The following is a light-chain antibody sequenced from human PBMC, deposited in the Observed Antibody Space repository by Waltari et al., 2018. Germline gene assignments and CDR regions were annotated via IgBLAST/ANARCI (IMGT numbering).Light chain of an antibody. CDR3: QQYNSYSYT. J-gene: IGKJ2*01. CDR2: DAS. V-gene: IGKV1-5*01. CDR1: HSISSW. Sequence: DIQMTQSPSTLSSSVGDRVTITCRASHSISSWLAWYQQKPGKAPKLLIYDASSLESGVQSRFSGSGSGTEFTLTISSLQPDDFATYYCQQYNSYSYTFGQGTKLEIK.